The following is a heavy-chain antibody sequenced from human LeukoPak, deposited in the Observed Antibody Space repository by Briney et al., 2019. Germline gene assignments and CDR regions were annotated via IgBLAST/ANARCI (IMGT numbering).Heavy chain of an antibody. D-gene: IGHD5-12*01. CDR3: ARDRGYSGYGTYYYYMDV. J-gene: IGHJ6*03. V-gene: IGHV3-74*01. CDR1: GFTFSSYW. CDR2: INSDGSYT. Sequence: GESLKISCAASGFTFSSYWMHGVRQAPGKGLVWVSRINSDGSYTNYADSVKGRFTISRDNAKNTVYLQMNSLRADDTAVYYCARDRGYSGYGTYYYYMDVWGKGTTVTVSS.